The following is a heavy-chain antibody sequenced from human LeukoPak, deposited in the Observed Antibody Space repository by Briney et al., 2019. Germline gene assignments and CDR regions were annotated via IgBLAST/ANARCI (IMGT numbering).Heavy chain of an antibody. V-gene: IGHV3-11*06. Sequence: GGSLRLSCAASGFTFSDYYMSWIRQAPGKGLEWVSHISSRGTYTNYADSVKGRFTISRDNTKNSLYLQMNSLRAEDTAVYYCASSFPVNCGGDCYYYYGMDVWGQGTTVTVSS. D-gene: IGHD2-21*02. CDR2: ISSRGTYT. J-gene: IGHJ6*02. CDR1: GFTFSDYY. CDR3: ASSFPVNCGGDCYYYYGMDV.